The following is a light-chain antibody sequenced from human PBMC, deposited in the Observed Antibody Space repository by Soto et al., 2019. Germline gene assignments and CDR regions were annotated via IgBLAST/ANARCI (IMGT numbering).Light chain of an antibody. CDR1: SSDVGSYNL. Sequence: QSALTQPASVSGSPGQSITISCTGTSSDVGSYNLVSWYQQHPGKAPKLMIYEGSKRPSGVSNRCSGSKSGNTASLTISGLQAEDEAAYDCCAYAGSRTLGFGGGTKRTV. V-gene: IGLV2-23*01. CDR3: CAYAGSRTLG. CDR2: EGS. J-gene: IGLJ2*01.